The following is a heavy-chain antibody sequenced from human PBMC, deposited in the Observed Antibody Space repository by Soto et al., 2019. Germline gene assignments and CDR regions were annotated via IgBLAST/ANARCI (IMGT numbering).Heavy chain of an antibody. CDR2: INPYSGDT. Sequence: QVQLVQSGAEVKKPGAAVKVSCKASGYSFATYAIHWVRRAPGQGLEWMGWINPYSGDTEYSDTFQDRVTITRDTPAMTAYMELRGLTSADTAVYYCARRYRSAGWLEPWGQGTLVTVSS. V-gene: IGHV1-3*01. J-gene: IGHJ5*02. CDR3: ARRYRSAGWLEP. D-gene: IGHD5-18*01. CDR1: GYSFATYA.